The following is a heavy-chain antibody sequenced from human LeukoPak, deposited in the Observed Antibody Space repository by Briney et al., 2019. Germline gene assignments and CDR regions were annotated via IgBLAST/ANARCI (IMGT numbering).Heavy chain of an antibody. V-gene: IGHV4-59*08. J-gene: IGHJ5*02. Sequence: SEPLSLTCTVSGGSISSYYWSWIRQPPGKGLEWIGYIYYSGSTNYNPSLKSRVTISVDTSKSQFSLKLSSVTAADTAVYYCGRATSGYSSGWYNCFDPWGQGTLVTVSS. CDR1: GGSISSYY. D-gene: IGHD6-19*01. CDR3: GRATSGYSSGWYNCFDP. CDR2: IYYSGST.